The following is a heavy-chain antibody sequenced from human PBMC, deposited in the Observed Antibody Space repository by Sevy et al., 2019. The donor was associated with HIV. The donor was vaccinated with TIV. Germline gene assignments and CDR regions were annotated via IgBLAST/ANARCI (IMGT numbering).Heavy chain of an antibody. CDR3: ARDRGEILSSAFDY. D-gene: IGHD3-16*01. CDR2: ISYDGRNNK. CDR1: GFTFSDYR. Sequence: GGSLRLSCAASGFTFSDYRCHWVRQAPGKGLEWVAVISYDGRNNKYNADSVKGRFTISRDNSKNTVYLQMNSLRAEDTAIYYCARDRGEILSSAFDYWGQGTLVTVSS. J-gene: IGHJ4*02. V-gene: IGHV3-30*04.